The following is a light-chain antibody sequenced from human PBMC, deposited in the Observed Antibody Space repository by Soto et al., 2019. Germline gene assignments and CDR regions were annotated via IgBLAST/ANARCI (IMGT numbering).Light chain of an antibody. Sequence: EIVLTQSPGTLALSPGDRATLSCRASQSVNKAYLVWYQQKPGQAPRLLIYGASTRATGIPARFSGSGSGTEFTLTISSLQSEDFAVYYCQQYNNWPLTFGQGTKVDI. J-gene: IGKJ1*01. CDR1: QSVNKAY. V-gene: IGKV3-15*01. CDR3: QQYNNWPLT. CDR2: GAS.